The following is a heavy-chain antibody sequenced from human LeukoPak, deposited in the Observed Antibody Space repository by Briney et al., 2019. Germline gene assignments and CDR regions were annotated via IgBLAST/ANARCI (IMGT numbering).Heavy chain of an antibody. D-gene: IGHD1-26*01. CDR2: ITASGTAM. CDR1: GFTFSSYA. V-gene: IGHV3-48*02. Sequence: GGSLRLSCAASGFTFSSYAMSWVRQAPGKGLEWVSHITASGTAMFYADSVKGRFTISRDNAKNSLYLQMNSLRDEDTAVYYCASSGSYRFDYWGQGTLVTVSS. CDR3: ASSGSYRFDY. J-gene: IGHJ4*02.